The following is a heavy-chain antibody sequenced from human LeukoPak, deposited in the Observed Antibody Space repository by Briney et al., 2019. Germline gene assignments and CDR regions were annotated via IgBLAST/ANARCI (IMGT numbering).Heavy chain of an antibody. J-gene: IGHJ5*02. D-gene: IGHD3-3*01. Sequence: PSETLSLTCTVSGGSISSYYWSWIRQPPGKGLEWIGYIYYSGSTNYNPSLKSRVTISVDTSKNQFSLKLSSVTAADTAVYYCARSEISVFRFLESPNWFDPWGQGTLVTVSS. CDR3: ARSEISVFRFLESPNWFDP. V-gene: IGHV4-59*01. CDR2: IYYSGST. CDR1: GGSISSYY.